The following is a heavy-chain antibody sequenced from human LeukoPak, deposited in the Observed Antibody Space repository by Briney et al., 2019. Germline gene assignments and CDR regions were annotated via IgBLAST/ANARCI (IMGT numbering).Heavy chain of an antibody. Sequence: GGSLRLSCSASGFTFSSYAMEWVRQVPGKELEYVSGISSNGGSTYYADSVKGRFTISRDNSKNTLYLQMSSLRAEDTAVYYCVKDPMTTMTSHFDYWGQGTLVTVSS. D-gene: IGHD4-17*01. CDR2: ISSNGGST. CDR3: VKDPMTTMTSHFDY. CDR1: GFTFSSYA. V-gene: IGHV3-64D*06. J-gene: IGHJ4*02.